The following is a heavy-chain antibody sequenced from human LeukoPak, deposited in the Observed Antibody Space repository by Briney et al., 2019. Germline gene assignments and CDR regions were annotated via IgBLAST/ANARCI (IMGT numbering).Heavy chain of an antibody. J-gene: IGHJ4*02. CDR2: MYYRGST. CDR3: ARGRTYVDY. CDR1: GGSISRYY. V-gene: IGHV4-59*08. D-gene: IGHD1-26*01. Sequence: SETLSLTCTVSGGSISRYYWSWIRQPPQKGLEGIGYMYYRGSTNYNPSLKSRVTISIDTSKNQFSLKLSSVTAADMAVYYCARGRTYVDYWGQGTLVTVSS.